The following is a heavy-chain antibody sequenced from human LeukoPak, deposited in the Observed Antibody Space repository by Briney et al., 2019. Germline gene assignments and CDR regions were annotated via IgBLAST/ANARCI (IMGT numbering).Heavy chain of an antibody. J-gene: IGHJ4*02. CDR3: ARHRGIPYSSGSIPKFFDY. CDR1: GGSISSYY. V-gene: IGHV4-59*08. CDR2: IYHSGSN. D-gene: IGHD6-19*01. Sequence: SETLSLTCTVSGGSISSYYWSWIRQPPGKGLEWIGYIYHSGSNDYNPSLKSRVTISLDMSKNHFSLTLSSVTAADTAVYYCARHRGIPYSSGSIPKFFDYWGQGTLVTVSS.